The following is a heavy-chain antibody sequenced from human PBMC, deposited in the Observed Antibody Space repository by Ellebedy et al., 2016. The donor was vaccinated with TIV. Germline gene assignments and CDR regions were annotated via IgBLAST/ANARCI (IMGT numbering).Heavy chain of an antibody. CDR1: GFSFSNYW. CDR2: INQDGSEA. Sequence: PGGSLRLSCAASGFSFSNYWMTWVRQAPGKGLEWVANINQDGSEAQYVDSVKGRFTISRDNAKNSLYLQMSSLRAEDTAVYYCVKGDSVYYYIDVWGKGTTVTVSS. CDR3: VKGDSVYYYIDV. D-gene: IGHD2-15*01. J-gene: IGHJ6*03. V-gene: IGHV3-7*01.